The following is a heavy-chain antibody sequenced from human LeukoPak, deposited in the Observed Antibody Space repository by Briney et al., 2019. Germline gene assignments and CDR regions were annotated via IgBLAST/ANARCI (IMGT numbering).Heavy chain of an antibody. CDR3: AREKLTTGSPTFDY. V-gene: IGHV1-2*02. CDR1: GYTFTGYY. Sequence: VALVKVSCKASGYTFTGYYMHWVRQAPGQGLEWMGWINPNSGGTNYAQKFQGRVTMTRDTSISTAYMELSRLRSDDTAVHYCAREKLTTGSPTFDYWGQGTLVTVSS. CDR2: INPNSGGT. J-gene: IGHJ4*02. D-gene: IGHD4-17*01.